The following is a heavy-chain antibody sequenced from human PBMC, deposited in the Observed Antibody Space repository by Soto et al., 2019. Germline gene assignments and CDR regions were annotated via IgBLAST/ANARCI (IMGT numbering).Heavy chain of an antibody. D-gene: IGHD3-22*01. J-gene: IGHJ4*02. CDR3: ARDAYDSSGYPNY. Sequence: SETLSLTCTVSGGSISSGDYYWSWIRQPPGKGLEWIGYIYYSGSTYYNPSLKSRVTISVDTSKNQFSLKLSSVTAADTAVYYCARDAYDSSGYPNYWGQGTLVTVS. V-gene: IGHV4-30-4*01. CDR1: GGSISSGDYY. CDR2: IYYSGST.